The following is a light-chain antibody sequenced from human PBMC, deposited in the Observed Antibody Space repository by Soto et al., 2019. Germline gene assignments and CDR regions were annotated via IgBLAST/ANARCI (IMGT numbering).Light chain of an antibody. J-gene: IGLJ2*01. CDR2: SNN. CDR3: AAWDDSLNGVV. V-gene: IGLV1-44*01. Sequence: VLTQPPSASGTPGQRVTISCSGSSSNIGSNTVNWYQQLPGTAPKLLIYSNNQRPSGVPDRFSGSKSGTSASLAISGLQSEDEADYYCAAWDDSLNGVVFGGGTKVTVL. CDR1: SSNIGSNT.